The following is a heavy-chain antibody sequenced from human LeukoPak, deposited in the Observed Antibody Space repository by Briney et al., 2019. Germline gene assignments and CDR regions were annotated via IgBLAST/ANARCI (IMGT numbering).Heavy chain of an antibody. CDR1: GYIITNYY. CDR2: LNPSTGGT. D-gene: IGHD1-1*01. Sequence: GASVKVSCKASGYIITNYYIHRVRQPPGQGLEWMVWLNPSTGGTEFAQKFQRGVTLTRGTTLTTADNDLTSLRSDDTTVYYCARSERVKGIFDFWGQGTLVIVSS. V-gene: IGHV1-2*02. CDR3: ARSERVKGIFDF. J-gene: IGHJ4*02.